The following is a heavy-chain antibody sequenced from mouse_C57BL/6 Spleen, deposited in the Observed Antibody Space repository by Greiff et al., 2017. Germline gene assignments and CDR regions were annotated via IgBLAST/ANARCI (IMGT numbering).Heavy chain of an antibody. J-gene: IGHJ3*01. CDR1: GFTFSSYA. V-gene: IGHV5-4*01. D-gene: IGHD1-1*01. CDR3: ARDYYGSSYSFAY. Sequence: EVQLQESGGGLVKPGGSLKLSCAASGFTFSSYAMSWVRQTPEKRLEWVATISDGGSYTYYPDNVKGRFTISRDNAKNNLYLQMSHLKSEDTAMYYCARDYYGSSYSFAYWGQGTLGTVSA. CDR2: ISDGGSYT.